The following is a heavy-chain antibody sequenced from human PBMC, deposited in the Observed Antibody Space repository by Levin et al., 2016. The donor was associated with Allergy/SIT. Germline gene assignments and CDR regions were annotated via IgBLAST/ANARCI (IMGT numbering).Heavy chain of an antibody. CDR2: FTPMFGTR. J-gene: IGHJ6*02. Sequence: SVKVSCKSVGDTFRNYAISWVRQAPGQGLEWTGGFTPMFGTRNYAQRFQGRLTITVDESKSTAYMELSGLTSDDTAVYYCARPRGHSSGSPYFYGMDVWGQGTTVTVSS. CDR1: GDTFRNYA. V-gene: IGHV1-69*13. CDR3: ARPRGHSSGSPYFYGMDV. D-gene: IGHD4-11*01.